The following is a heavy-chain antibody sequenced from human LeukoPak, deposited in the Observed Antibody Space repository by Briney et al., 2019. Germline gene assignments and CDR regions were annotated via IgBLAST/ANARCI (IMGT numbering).Heavy chain of an antibody. CDR2: IIPILGIA. D-gene: IGHD3-22*01. V-gene: IGHV1-69*02. Sequence: SVKVSCKASGGTFSSDTISWVRQAPGQGLEWMGRIIPILGIANYAQKFQGRVTITADKSTSTAYMELSSLRSEDTAVYYCAISYYYDSSGYYLLLSDYWGQGTLVTVSS. CDR1: GGTFSSDT. CDR3: AISYYYDSSGYYLLLSDY. J-gene: IGHJ4*02.